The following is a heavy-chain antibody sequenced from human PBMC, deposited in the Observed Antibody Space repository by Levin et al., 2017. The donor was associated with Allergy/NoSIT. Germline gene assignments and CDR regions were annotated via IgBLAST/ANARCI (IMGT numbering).Heavy chain of an antibody. CDR2: INPNSGGT. J-gene: IGHJ4*02. CDR1: GYTFTGYY. D-gene: IGHD2-2*01. V-gene: IGHV1-2*06. Sequence: ASVKVSCKASGYTFTGYYMHWVRQAPGQGLEWMGRINPNSGGTNYAQKFQGRVTMTRDTSISTAYMELSRLRSDDTAVYYCAILEPDTIVVPAADRFLDDYWGQGTLVTVSS. CDR3: AILEPDTIVVPAADRFLDDY.